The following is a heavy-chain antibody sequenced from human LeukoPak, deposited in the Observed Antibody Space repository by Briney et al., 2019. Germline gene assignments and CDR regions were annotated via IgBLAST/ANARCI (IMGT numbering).Heavy chain of an antibody. CDR2: IYHSGST. J-gene: IGHJ4*02. D-gene: IGHD2-2*01. Sequence: SETLSLTCTVSGGSISSGDYYWSWIRQPPGNGLEWFGSIYHSGSTYYNPSLKSRVTISVDTSKNHFSLKLSSVTASATFVYSCARASSTSAANFVVVEYWGQGSLVSVSS. V-gene: IGHV4-39*07. CDR1: GGSISSGDYY. CDR3: ARASSTSAANFVVVEY.